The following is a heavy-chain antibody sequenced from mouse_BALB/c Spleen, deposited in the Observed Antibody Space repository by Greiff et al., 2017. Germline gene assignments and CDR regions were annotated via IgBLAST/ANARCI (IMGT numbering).Heavy chain of an antibody. Sequence: VQLQQSGPELVKPGASVKISCKASGYTFTDYNMHWVKQSHGKSLEWIGYIYPYNGGTGYNQKFKSKATLTVDNSSSTAYMELRSLTSEDSAVYYCARSNGNYPFAYWGQGTLVTVSA. V-gene: IGHV1S29*02. D-gene: IGHD2-1*01. CDR3: ARSNGNYPFAY. J-gene: IGHJ3*01. CDR2: IYPYNGGT. CDR1: GYTFTDYN.